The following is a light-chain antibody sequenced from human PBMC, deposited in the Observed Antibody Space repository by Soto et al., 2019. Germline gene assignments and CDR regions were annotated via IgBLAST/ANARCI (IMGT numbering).Light chain of an antibody. CDR3: QHYDNLPPNT. CDR2: DAS. CDR1: QDIKNY. V-gene: IGKV1-33*01. Sequence: DIQMTQSPSSLSASVGDSVTITCQASQDIKNYVNWYQQKPGKAPKLLIYDASNLETGVPSRCSGSGPGTTFTFTITSLQAEDFATYYCQHYDNLPPNTFGQGTRLEIK. J-gene: IGKJ2*01.